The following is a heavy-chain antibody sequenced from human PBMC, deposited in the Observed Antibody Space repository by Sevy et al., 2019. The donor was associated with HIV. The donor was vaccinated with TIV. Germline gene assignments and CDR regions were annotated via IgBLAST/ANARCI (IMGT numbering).Heavy chain of an antibody. CDR3: ASRSEWYGNYYYYYGMDV. D-gene: IGHD6-19*01. CDR2: ISSSSTTT. J-gene: IGHJ6*02. V-gene: IGHV3-48*01. CDR1: GFTFISYS. Sequence: GGSLRLSCAASGFTFISYSMNWVRQAPGKGLEWVSYISSSSTTTYYADSVQGRFTVSRDNAKNSLYLQMNNLRAEDTAGYYCASRSEWYGNYYYYYGMDVWGQGTTVTVSS.